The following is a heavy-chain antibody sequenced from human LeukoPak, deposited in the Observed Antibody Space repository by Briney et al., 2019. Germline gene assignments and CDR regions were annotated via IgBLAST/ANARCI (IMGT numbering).Heavy chain of an antibody. CDR1: GGPFSGYY. CDR2: IYYSGST. J-gene: IGHJ5*02. D-gene: IGHD2-2*01. Sequence: PSETLSLTCAVYGGPFSGYYWSWIRQPPGKGLEWIGYIYYSGSTNYNPSLKSRVTISVDTSKNQFSLKLSSVTAADTAVYYCARVFNDIVVGVSWFDPWGQGTLVTVSS. V-gene: IGHV4-59*01. CDR3: ARVFNDIVVGVSWFDP.